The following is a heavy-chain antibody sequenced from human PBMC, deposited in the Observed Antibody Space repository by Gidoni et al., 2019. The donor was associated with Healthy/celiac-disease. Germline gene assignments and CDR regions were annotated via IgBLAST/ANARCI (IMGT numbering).Heavy chain of an antibody. CDR1: GGTLSSYP. Sequence: QVQLVQSGAEVKKHGFSVTVSCKASGGTLSSYPISGVRQAPGQGLESMGGIIPIFGTANYAQKFQGRGTITADESTSTAYMELSSLRSEDTAVYYWARVIVEGDSGYDYYYYYGMDVWGQGTTVTVSS. J-gene: IGHJ6*02. D-gene: IGHD5-12*01. V-gene: IGHV1-69*01. CDR3: ARVIVEGDSGYDYYYYYGMDV. CDR2: IIPIFGTA.